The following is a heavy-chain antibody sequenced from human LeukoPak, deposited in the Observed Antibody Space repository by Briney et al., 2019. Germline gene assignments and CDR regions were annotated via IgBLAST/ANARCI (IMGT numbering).Heavy chain of an antibody. CDR2: IRDDGSNT. CDR1: GFTFSSYG. CDR3: AKEAIPLAVAGLGVDY. D-gene: IGHD6-19*01. V-gene: IGHV3-30*02. J-gene: IGHJ4*02. Sequence: GGSLRLSCAASGFTFSSYGMHWVRQAPGKGLEWVACIRDDGSNTYYADSVKGRFTISRDNSKNTLYLQMNSLRAEDTAVYYCAKEAIPLAVAGLGVDYWGQGTLVTVSS.